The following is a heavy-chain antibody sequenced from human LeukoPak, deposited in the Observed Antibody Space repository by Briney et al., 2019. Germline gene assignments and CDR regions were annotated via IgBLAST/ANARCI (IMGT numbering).Heavy chain of an antibody. CDR2: IYYSGST. CDR1: GGSISSYH. D-gene: IGHD4-17*01. V-gene: IGHV4-59*01. CDR3: ARMGVSTVTTDRYWYFDL. J-gene: IGHJ2*01. Sequence: PSETLSLTCTVSGGSISSYHWSWIRQPPGKGLEWIGYIYYSGSTNYNPSLKSRVTISVDTSENQFSLKLSSVTAADTAVYYCARMGVSTVTTDRYWYFDLWGRGTLVTVSS.